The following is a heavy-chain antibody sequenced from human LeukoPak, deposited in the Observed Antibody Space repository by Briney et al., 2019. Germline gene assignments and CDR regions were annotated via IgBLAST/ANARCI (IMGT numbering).Heavy chain of an antibody. D-gene: IGHD1-26*01. CDR2: IYYSGST. CDR3: ARPGGSGPFDY. Sequence: SQALSLTCTVSGGSISSGGYYWSWIRQHPGKGLEWIGYIYYSGSTNYNPSLKSRVTISVDTSKNQFSLKLSSVTAADTAVYYCARPGGSGPFDYWGQGTLVTVSS. V-gene: IGHV4-31*03. J-gene: IGHJ4*02. CDR1: GGSISSGGYY.